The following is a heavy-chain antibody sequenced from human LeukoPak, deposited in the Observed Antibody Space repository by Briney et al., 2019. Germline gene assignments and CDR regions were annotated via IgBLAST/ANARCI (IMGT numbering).Heavy chain of an antibody. J-gene: IGHJ5*02. CDR2: INPNSGGT. CDR1: GYTFTGYY. CDR3: ARETYYYDSKGFDP. D-gene: IGHD3-22*01. Sequence: GASVKVSCKASGYTFTGYYMHWVRQAPGQGLEWMGWINPNSGGTNYAQKFQGRVTMTRDTSISTAYMELSRLRSDDTTVYYCARETYYYDSKGFDPWGQGTLVTVSS. V-gene: IGHV1-2*02.